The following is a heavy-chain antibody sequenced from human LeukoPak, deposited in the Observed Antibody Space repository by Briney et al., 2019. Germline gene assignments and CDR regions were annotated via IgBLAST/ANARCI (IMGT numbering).Heavy chain of an antibody. D-gene: IGHD3-10*01. Sequence: GGSLRLSCAASGFTFSSYGMHWVRQAPGKGLEWVAFIRYDGSNKYYADSVKGRFTISRDNSKNTLYLQMNSLRAEDTAVYYCASLRTGTTRITMVRGGQKFDYWGQGTLVTVSS. CDR3: ASLRTGTTRITMVRGGQKFDY. J-gene: IGHJ4*02. V-gene: IGHV3-30*02. CDR1: GFTFSSYG. CDR2: IRYDGSNK.